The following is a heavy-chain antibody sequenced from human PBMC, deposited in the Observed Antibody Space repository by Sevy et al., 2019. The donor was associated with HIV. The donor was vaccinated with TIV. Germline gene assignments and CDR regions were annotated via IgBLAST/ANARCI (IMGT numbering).Heavy chain of an antibody. J-gene: IGHJ4*02. Sequence: GGSLRLSCAASGFTFSSYAMHWVRQAPGKGLEWVAVISYDGSNKHYADSVKGRFTISRDNSKNTLYLQMNSLRAEDTTVYYCARDSSVAARSDYWGQGTLVTVSS. D-gene: IGHD6-6*01. CDR2: ISYDGSNK. CDR3: ARDSSVAARSDY. CDR1: GFTFSSYA. V-gene: IGHV3-30-3*01.